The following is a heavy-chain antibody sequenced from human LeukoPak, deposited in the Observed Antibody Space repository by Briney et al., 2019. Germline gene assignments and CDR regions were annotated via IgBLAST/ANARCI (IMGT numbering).Heavy chain of an antibody. V-gene: IGHV3-33*01. D-gene: IGHD6-13*01. CDR1: GFTFSSYG. Sequence: GRSLRLSCAASGFTFSSYGMHWVRQAPGTGLEWVAVIWYDGSNKYYADSVKGRFTISRDNSKNTLYLQMNSLRAEDTAVYYCAREGSSWSSDYWGQGTLVTVSS. CDR3: AREGSSWSSDY. CDR2: IWYDGSNK. J-gene: IGHJ4*02.